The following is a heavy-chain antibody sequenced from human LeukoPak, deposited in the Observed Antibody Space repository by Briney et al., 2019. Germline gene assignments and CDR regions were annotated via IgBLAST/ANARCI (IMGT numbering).Heavy chain of an antibody. Sequence: ASVKVSCKASGYTFTGYYMHWVRQALGQGLEWMGWINPNSGGTNYAQKFQGRVTMTRDTSISTAYMELSRLRSDDTAVYYCARDDGYSYGPEDYWGQGTLVTVSS. J-gene: IGHJ4*02. CDR2: INPNSGGT. CDR1: GYTFTGYY. V-gene: IGHV1-2*02. CDR3: ARDDGYSYGPEDY. D-gene: IGHD5-18*01.